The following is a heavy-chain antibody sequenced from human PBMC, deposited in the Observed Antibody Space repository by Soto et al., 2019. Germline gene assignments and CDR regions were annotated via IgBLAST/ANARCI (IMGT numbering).Heavy chain of an antibody. D-gene: IGHD3-16*02. CDR2: IYYSGST. Sequence: QVQLQESGPGLVKPSETLSLTCTVSGGSVSSGSYYWSWIRQPPGKGLEWIGYIYYSGSTNYNPSLKSRVTISVDTSKNQFSLKLSSVTAADTAVYYCARKLRLGELSFLWGQGTLVTVSS. V-gene: IGHV4-61*01. CDR3: ARKLRLGELSFL. CDR1: GGSVSSGSYY. J-gene: IGHJ4*02.